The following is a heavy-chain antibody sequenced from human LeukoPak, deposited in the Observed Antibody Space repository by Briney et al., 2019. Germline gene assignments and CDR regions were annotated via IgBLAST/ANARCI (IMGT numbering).Heavy chain of an antibody. J-gene: IGHJ4*02. CDR2: IYDSGTTSGST. Sequence: PSETLSLTCTVSGVSITTYYWSWVRQPPGKGRECIGYIYDSGTTSGSTYYNPSLKSRVTISVDRSKNQLSLKLQSVTPADTAVYYCARHEGSSGWYNYWGQGTLVTVSS. CDR1: GVSITTYY. CDR3: ARHEGSSGWYNY. V-gene: IGHV4-59*08. D-gene: IGHD6-19*01.